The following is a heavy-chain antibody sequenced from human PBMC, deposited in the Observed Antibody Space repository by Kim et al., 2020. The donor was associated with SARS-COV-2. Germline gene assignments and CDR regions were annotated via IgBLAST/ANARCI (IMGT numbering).Heavy chain of an antibody. J-gene: IGHJ3*01. Sequence: GGSLRLSCAASGFTFSSNAVHWVRQAPGKGLEWVARIWSDAITYYSAYSVTGRFTFSIDNSNNTQTPHLNIHSLKTAAAAVCSCASVKPTAGGWYV. V-gene: IGHV3-33*08. CDR2: IWSDAITY. D-gene: IGHD6-19*01. CDR1: GFTFSSNA. CDR3: ASVKPTAGGWYV.